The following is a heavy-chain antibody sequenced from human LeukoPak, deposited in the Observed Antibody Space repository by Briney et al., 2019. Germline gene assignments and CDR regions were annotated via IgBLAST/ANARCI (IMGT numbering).Heavy chain of an antibody. CDR1: GYTFTGYY. Sequence: SVKVSCKASGYTFTGYYMHWVRQAPGQGLEWLGGIIPVFGTTTYAQKFQAKVTMTADKSTNTAYLEISSLTSDDTAVYYCARCSPGDSSNFYAVLQYWGQGTQVTVST. J-gene: IGHJ4*02. V-gene: IGHV1-69*06. D-gene: IGHD3-22*01. CDR3: ARCSPGDSSNFYAVLQY. CDR2: IIPVFGTT.